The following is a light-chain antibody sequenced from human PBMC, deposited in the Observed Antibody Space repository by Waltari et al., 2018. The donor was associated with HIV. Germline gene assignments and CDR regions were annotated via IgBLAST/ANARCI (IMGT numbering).Light chain of an antibody. CDR1: SDELGAYNH. J-gene: IGLJ2*01. V-gene: IGLV2-14*01. Sequence: QSALTQPASVSGSPGQSITITCTGTSDELGAYNHFSWYQQYPNESPKLLIFEVRNRPSGVSGRFSASKSGNTASLTITGLQSDDEADYYCASYTRQISVAFGGGTRVTV. CDR2: EVR. CDR3: ASYTRQISVA.